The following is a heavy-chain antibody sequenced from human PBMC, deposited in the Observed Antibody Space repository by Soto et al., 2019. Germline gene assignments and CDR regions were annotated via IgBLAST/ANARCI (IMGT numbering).Heavy chain of an antibody. CDR2: IYHSGTT. J-gene: IGHJ4*02. D-gene: IGHD3-10*01. CDR3: TRRGDGSGSLDY. CDR1: GDSISSSSW. V-gene: IGHV4-4*03. Sequence: QVQLQESGPGLVKPPGTLSLTCAVSGDSISSSSWWSWVRLPPGKGLEWIGEIYHSGTTNYNPSLKSRATISVDKSKNQFSLKLSSVTAADTAVYYCTRRGDGSGSLDYWGQGTLVTVSS.